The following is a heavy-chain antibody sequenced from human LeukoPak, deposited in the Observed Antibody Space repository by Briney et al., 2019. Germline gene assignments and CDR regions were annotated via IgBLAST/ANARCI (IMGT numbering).Heavy chain of an antibody. CDR2: IYYSGST. Sequence: PSETLSLTCTVSGGSISSSSYYWGWIRQPPGKGLEWIGSIYYSGSTYYNPSLKSRVTISVDTSKNQFSLKLSSVTAADTAVYYCASQEATRETDALDIWGQGTMVTVSS. CDR1: GGSISSSSYY. V-gene: IGHV4-39*01. J-gene: IGHJ3*02. CDR3: ASQEATRETDALDI.